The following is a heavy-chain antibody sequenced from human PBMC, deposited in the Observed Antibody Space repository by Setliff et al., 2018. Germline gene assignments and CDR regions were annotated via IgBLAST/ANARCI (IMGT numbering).Heavy chain of an antibody. J-gene: IGHJ4*02. Sequence: LRLSCVASGFSFRNCWVSWVRQAPGKGLEWVASINPEGSARYYVDSVKGRFTISRDNAKNSMSLQMSSLRSEDTAVYYCLGAGTCSYWGQGTLVTVSS. D-gene: IGHD3-10*02. CDR3: LGAGTCSY. V-gene: IGHV3-7*01. CDR1: GFSFRNCW. CDR2: INPEGSAR.